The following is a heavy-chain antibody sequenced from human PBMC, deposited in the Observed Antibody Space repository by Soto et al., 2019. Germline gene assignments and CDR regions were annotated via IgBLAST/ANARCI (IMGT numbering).Heavy chain of an antibody. V-gene: IGHV3-23*01. CDR1: GFTFSSYA. Sequence: GGSPRLSWAASGFTFSSYAMTWVRQAQGKGLEWVSAISGSGGNTYYADSVKGRFPISRDNSKNTLFFQMNSLRVEDTAIYYCAKRFDSVGSRGAPFDDWGPGTLVTVSS. D-gene: IGHD3-22*01. CDR2: ISGSGGNT. CDR3: AKRFDSVGSRGAPFDD. J-gene: IGHJ4*01.